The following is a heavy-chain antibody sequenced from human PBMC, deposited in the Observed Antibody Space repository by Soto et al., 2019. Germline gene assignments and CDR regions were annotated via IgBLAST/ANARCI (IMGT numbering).Heavy chain of an antibody. J-gene: IGHJ4*02. D-gene: IGHD3-16*01. Sequence: EVQLLESGGGLVQPGGSLRLSCAASGFTFSSYAMSWVRQAPGKGLEWVSAISGSGGSTYYADSVKGRFTISRDNSKNTQYLQLNCLSAEDTAVYYGAKEFGWFDYWGQGALVTVSS. CDR1: GFTFSSYA. V-gene: IGHV3-23*01. CDR3: AKEFGWFDY. CDR2: ISGSGGST.